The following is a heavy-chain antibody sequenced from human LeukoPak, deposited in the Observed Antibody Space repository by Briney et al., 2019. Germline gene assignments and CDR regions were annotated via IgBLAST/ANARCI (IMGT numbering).Heavy chain of an antibody. J-gene: IGHJ4*02. CDR3: ARDPLYDYVWGSYPASFDY. Sequence: VASVKVSCKASGYTFTGYYMHWVRQAPGQGLEWMGWINPNSGGTNYAQKFRGRVTMTRDTSISTAYMELSRLRSDDTAVYYCARDPLYDYVWGSYPASFDYWAREPWSPSPQ. D-gene: IGHD3-16*02. CDR2: INPNSGGT. CDR1: GYTFTGYY. V-gene: IGHV1-2*02.